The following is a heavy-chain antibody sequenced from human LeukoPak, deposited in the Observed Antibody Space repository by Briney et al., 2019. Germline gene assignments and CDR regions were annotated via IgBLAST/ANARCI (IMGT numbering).Heavy chain of an antibody. CDR1: GFTFSDYY. Sequence: GGSLRLSYAASGFTFSDYYMSWIRQAPGKGLEWVSYISSSGSTIYYADSVKGRFTISRDNAKNSLYLQMNSLRAEDTAVYYCARFTGVVVPAAFDYWGQGTLVTVSS. D-gene: IGHD2-2*01. CDR3: ARFTGVVVPAAFDY. V-gene: IGHV3-11*04. CDR2: ISSSGSTI. J-gene: IGHJ4*02.